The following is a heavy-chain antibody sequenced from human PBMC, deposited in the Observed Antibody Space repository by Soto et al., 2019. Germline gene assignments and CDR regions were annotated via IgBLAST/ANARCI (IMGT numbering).Heavy chain of an antibody. J-gene: IGHJ4*02. V-gene: IGHV4-39*01. CDR1: GGSISSSSYY. CDR2: IYYSGST. Sequence: PSETLSLTCTVSGGSISSSSYYWGWIRQPPGKGLEWIGSIYYSGSTYYNPSLKSRVTISVDTSKNQFSLKLSSVTAADTAVYYCARWSYDSSGYYGPSSDYWGQGTLVTVSS. CDR3: ARWSYDSSGYYGPSSDY. D-gene: IGHD3-22*01.